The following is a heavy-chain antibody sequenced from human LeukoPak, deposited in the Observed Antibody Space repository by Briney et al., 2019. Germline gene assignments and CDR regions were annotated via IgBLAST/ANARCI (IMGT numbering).Heavy chain of an antibody. V-gene: IGHV4-59*08. D-gene: IGHD5-18*01. CDR2: IYCTGST. Sequence: SETLSLTCTVSGGSISSYYWSWIRQPPGKGLEWIGYIYCTGSTNYNPSLKSRVTISVDTSKNQFSLKLSSMTAADTAVYYCARRAYSYGDFDYWGQGTLVTVSS. CDR1: GGSISSYY. CDR3: ARRAYSYGDFDY. J-gene: IGHJ4*02.